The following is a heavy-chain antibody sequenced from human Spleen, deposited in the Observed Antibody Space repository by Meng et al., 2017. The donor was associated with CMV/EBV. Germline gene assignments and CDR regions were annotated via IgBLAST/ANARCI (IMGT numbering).Heavy chain of an antibody. CDR2: ISGGGGST. CDR3: AKRMAGGGMVDY. CDR1: GFTFNRYA. J-gene: IGHJ4*02. Sequence: GGSLRLSCEGSGFTFNRYAMGWVRQAPGKGLEWVSVISGGGGSTYYADSVKGRFTISRDNSKESLHLQMNSLRAEDTAVYYCAKRMAGGGMVDYWGQGTLVTVSS. D-gene: IGHD2-8*01. V-gene: IGHV3-23*01.